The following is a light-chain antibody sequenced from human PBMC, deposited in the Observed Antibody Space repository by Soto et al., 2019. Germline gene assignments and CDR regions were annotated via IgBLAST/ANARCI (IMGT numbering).Light chain of an antibody. CDR3: QVCDTITDQHI. Sequence: SYELTQPPSVSVAPGQTARITCGGDNVGGKSVQWYQQKPGQAPVLVLYDARDRPSWIPERFSGSNSGNTATLIISSVEARDEADFYCQVCDTITDQHICGSGTKVTV. CDR2: DAR. CDR1: NVGGKS. J-gene: IGLJ1*01. V-gene: IGLV3-21*02.